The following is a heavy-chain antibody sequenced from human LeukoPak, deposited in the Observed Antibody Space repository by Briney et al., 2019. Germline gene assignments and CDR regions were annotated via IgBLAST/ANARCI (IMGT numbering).Heavy chain of an antibody. D-gene: IGHD1-26*01. CDR1: GFTFSSYS. CDR2: ISRSSDYI. J-gene: IGHJ4*02. CDR3: GSSIVTRGDY. Sequence: GGSLRLSCAGSGFTFSSYSMNCVRLAPGKGLEWVSAISRSSDYIHYVDSVKGRFTISRDNAKNSLYLQMNSLRVEDTAVYFCGSSIVTRGDYWGQGTLVTVSS. V-gene: IGHV3-21*01.